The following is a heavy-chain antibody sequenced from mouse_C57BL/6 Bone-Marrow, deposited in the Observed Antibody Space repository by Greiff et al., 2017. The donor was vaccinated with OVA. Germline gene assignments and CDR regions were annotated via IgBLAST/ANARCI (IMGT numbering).Heavy chain of an antibody. CDR3: ASTYDYGGFAY. J-gene: IGHJ3*01. V-gene: IGHV5-12*01. D-gene: IGHD2-4*01. Sequence: EVKLVESGGGLVQPGGSLKLSCAASGFTFSDYYMYWVRQTPEKRLEWVAYISNGGGSTYYPDTVKGRFTISRDNAKNTLYLQMSRLKSEDTAMYYCASTYDYGGFAYWGQGTLVTVSA. CDR1: GFTFSDYY. CDR2: ISNGGGST.